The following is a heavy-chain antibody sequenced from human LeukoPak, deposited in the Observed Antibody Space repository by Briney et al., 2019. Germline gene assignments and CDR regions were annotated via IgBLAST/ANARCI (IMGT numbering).Heavy chain of an antibody. Sequence: GGSLRLSCAASGFTFSSYEMNWVRQAPGKGLEWVSVIYSGGSTYYADSVKGRFTISRDNSKNTLYLQMNSLRAEDTAVYYCAKVGSSWDFDYWGQGTLVAVSS. CDR2: IYSGGST. CDR1: GFTFSSYE. V-gene: IGHV3-66*02. D-gene: IGHD6-13*01. CDR3: AKVGSSWDFDY. J-gene: IGHJ4*02.